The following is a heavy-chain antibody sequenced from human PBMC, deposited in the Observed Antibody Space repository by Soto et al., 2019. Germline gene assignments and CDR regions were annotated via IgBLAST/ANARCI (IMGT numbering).Heavy chain of an antibody. CDR3: ASRSAAGAFDI. D-gene: IGHD2-2*01. CDR2: IIPILGIA. J-gene: IGHJ3*02. V-gene: IGHV1-69*02. CDR1: GGTFSSYT. Sequence: QVQLVQSGAEVKKPGSSVKVSCKASGGTFSSYTISWVRQAPGQGLEWMGRIIPILGIANYAQKFQGRVTITAEKSTSTAYMELSSLRSEDTAVYYCASRSAAGAFDIWGQGTMVTVSS.